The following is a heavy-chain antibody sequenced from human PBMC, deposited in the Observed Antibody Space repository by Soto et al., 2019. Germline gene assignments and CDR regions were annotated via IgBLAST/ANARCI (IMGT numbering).Heavy chain of an antibody. D-gene: IGHD3-22*01. Sequence: SETLSLTCSVSGYSITAGGYYWSWIRQHPGKGLEWIGSFYSSGSIIYNPSLKSRVSISGDTSRNQFSMTLTSVTAADTALYYCARMYSSGSGWFHPWGQGTRVTVS. CDR1: GYSITAGGYY. CDR3: ARMYSSGSGWFHP. CDR2: FYSSGSI. J-gene: IGHJ5*02. V-gene: IGHV4-31*02.